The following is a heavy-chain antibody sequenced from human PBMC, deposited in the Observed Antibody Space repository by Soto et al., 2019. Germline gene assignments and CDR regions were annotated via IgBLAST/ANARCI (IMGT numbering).Heavy chain of an antibody. V-gene: IGHV3-73*01. Sequence: PGGSLRLSCAASGFTFSGSAMHWVRQASGKGLEWVGRIRSKANSYATAYAASGKGRFTISRDDSKNTAYLQMNSLKTGDTVVYYCTRTTLGARGRVGIWGQGKMGTGSS. J-gene: IGHJ3*02. D-gene: IGHD1-26*01. CDR1: GFTFSGSA. CDR2: IRSKANSYAT. CDR3: TRTTLGARGRVGI.